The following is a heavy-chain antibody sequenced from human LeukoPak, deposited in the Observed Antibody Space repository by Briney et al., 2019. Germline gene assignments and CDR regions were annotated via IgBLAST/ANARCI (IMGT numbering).Heavy chain of an antibody. V-gene: IGHV3-7*01. CDR1: GFTFSSYG. J-gene: IGHJ6*02. CDR3: ARVSSTWSGMDV. Sequence: GGSLRLSCAASGFTFSSYGMHWVRQAPGKGLEWVANIKQDGSEKYYVDSVKGRFTISRDNAKNSLYLQMNSLRAEDTAVFYCARVSSTWSGMDVWGQGTTVTVSS. CDR2: IKQDGSEK.